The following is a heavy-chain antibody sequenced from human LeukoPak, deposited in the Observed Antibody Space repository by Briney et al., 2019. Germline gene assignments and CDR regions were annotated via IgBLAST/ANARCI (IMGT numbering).Heavy chain of an antibody. Sequence: SETLSLTCTVSGGSISSYYWSWIRQPRGKGLEWIGYIYYSGSTNYNPSLKSRVTISVDTSKNQFSLKLSSVTAADTAVYYCASASIIAAAGNFDYWGQGTLVTVSS. CDR1: GGSISSYY. CDR3: ASASIIAAAGNFDY. D-gene: IGHD6-13*01. CDR2: IYYSGST. V-gene: IGHV4-59*01. J-gene: IGHJ4*02.